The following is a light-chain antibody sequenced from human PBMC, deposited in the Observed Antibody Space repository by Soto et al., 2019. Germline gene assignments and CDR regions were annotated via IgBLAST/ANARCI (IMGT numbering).Light chain of an antibody. V-gene: IGKV3-20*01. CDR1: ESVSTN. CDR2: GAS. Sequence: EIVLTQSPGTLSLSPGGRATLSCRASESVSTNLAWYQQKAGQAPRLLIYGASTRATGIPARFSGSGSGTDFTLTISRLEPEDFAVYYCRQYGRSLGFAFGGGTKVDIK. CDR3: RQYGRSLGFA. J-gene: IGKJ4*01.